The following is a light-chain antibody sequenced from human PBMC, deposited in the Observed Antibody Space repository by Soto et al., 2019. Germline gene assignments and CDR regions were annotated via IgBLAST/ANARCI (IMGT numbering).Light chain of an antibody. Sequence: QAVVTQSSSASASLGSSVKRTCTLSSGHSSYIIAWHHQQPGKAPRYLMKLEGSGSYNKGSGVPDRFSGSSSGADRYLTISNLQFEDEANYYCETWDSNTRVFGGGTKVTVL. CDR3: ETWDSNTRV. V-gene: IGLV4-60*02. CDR1: SGHSSYI. CDR2: LEGSGSY. J-gene: IGLJ2*01.